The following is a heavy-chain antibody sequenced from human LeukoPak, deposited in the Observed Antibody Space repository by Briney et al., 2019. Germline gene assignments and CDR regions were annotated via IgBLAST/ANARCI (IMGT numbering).Heavy chain of an antibody. Sequence: GGSLRLSCAVSGFSFSSFAMHWVRQTPGKGLVWVSRIKSDGSTIYADSVKGRFTISRDNSKNTLYLQMNSLRAEDTAVYYCARGGYYYGSGSYRFDYWSQGTLVTVSS. J-gene: IGHJ4*02. D-gene: IGHD3-10*01. CDR3: ARGGYYYGSGSYRFDY. CDR2: IKSDGST. CDR1: GFSFSSFA. V-gene: IGHV3-74*01.